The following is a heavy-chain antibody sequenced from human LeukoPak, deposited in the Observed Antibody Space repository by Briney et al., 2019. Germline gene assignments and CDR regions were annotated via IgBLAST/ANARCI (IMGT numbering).Heavy chain of an antibody. Sequence: PGGSLRLSCAASGFTITGHTMTWVRQAPGKGLEWVSIIGGRDDRTYYADSVKGRFTISRDNSKNILCLQMNSLRAEDTAVYYCTKDPNPLYDFWSGYKWGPGTLVTVSS. CDR2: IGGRDDRT. J-gene: IGHJ4*02. CDR1: GFTITGHT. CDR3: TKDPNPLYDFWSGYK. V-gene: IGHV3-23*01. D-gene: IGHD3-3*01.